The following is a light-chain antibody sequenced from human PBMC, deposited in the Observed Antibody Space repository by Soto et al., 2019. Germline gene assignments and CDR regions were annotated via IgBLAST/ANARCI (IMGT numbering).Light chain of an antibody. Sequence: QSVLTQPPSASGTPGQRVTISCSGSSSNIGRNTVNWYQQFPGTAPKLLIYSNDQWPSGVPDRFSGSKSGTSASLAISGLQSGDEADYYCAAWDDSLNGYVFGTGTKLTVL. V-gene: IGLV1-44*01. CDR1: SSNIGRNT. CDR3: AAWDDSLNGYV. CDR2: SND. J-gene: IGLJ1*01.